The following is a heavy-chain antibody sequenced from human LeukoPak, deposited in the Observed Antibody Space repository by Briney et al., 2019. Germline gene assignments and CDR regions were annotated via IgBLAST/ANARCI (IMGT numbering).Heavy chain of an antibody. J-gene: IGHJ4*02. D-gene: IGHD5/OR15-5a*01. CDR2: IGATGVST. CDR1: GFTFSSYW. CDR3: AKDQGGYSVYGHLDY. V-gene: IGHV3-23*01. Sequence: PGRSLRLSCAASGFTFSSYWMSWVRQAPGKGLEWVSGIGATGVSTFYGDSVKGRFTMSRDNSKNTLYLRMDSLRAEDTAVYYCAKDQGGYSVYGHLDYWGQGTLVTVSS.